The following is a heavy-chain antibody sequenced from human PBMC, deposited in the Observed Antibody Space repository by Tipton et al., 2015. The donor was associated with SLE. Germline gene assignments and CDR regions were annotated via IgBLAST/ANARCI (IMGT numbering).Heavy chain of an antibody. Sequence: QLVQSGAEVKKPGASVKVSCKASGYTFNSYDINWVRQATGQGLEWMGWMNPKSGNTGYAQKFQGRVTMTTDTSTSTAYMELRSLRSDDTAVYYCARGLITIFGVHYGMDVWGQGTTVTVSS. D-gene: IGHD3-3*01. CDR1: GYTFNSYD. V-gene: IGHV1-8*01. J-gene: IGHJ6*02. CDR2: MNPKSGNT. CDR3: ARGLITIFGVHYGMDV.